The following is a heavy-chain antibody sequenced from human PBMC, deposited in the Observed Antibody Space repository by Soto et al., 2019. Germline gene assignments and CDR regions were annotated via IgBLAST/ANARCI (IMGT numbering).Heavy chain of an antibody. V-gene: IGHV3-33*01. D-gene: IGHD3-10*01. Sequence: QVQLVESGGGMVQPGRSLRLSCAASGFTFSSYGMHWVRQAPGKGLEWVAVIWYDGSNKYYADSVKGRFTISRDNSKNTLFLQMNSLRAEDTAVYYCARDGSGILDWLSHWGQGTLVTVSS. J-gene: IGHJ5*02. CDR1: GFTFSSYG. CDR3: ARDGSGILDWLSH. CDR2: IWYDGSNK.